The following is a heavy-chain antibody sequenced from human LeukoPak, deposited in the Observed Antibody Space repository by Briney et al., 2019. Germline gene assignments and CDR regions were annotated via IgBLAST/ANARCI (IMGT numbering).Heavy chain of an antibody. CDR1: GFTFSSYW. CDR2: INSDGSSI. Sequence: GGSLRLSCAASGFTFSSYWLHWVRQAPGKGLVWVSRINSDGSSITYADSVKGRFTISRDNAKNTLYLQMNSLRVEDTAVYYCAREGRVSGYDFDCWGQGTLVTVPS. D-gene: IGHD5-12*01. J-gene: IGHJ4*02. V-gene: IGHV3-74*03. CDR3: AREGRVSGYDFDC.